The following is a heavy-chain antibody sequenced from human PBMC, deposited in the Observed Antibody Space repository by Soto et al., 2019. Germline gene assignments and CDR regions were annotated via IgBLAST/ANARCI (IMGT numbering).Heavy chain of an antibody. Sequence: EVQLVESGGDLVQPGGSLRLSCAASGFTFSSYEMNWVRQAPGKGLEWISCINNIGGTIHYADSVKGRFTISRDNAKNSLYLQMNSLTAEDTALYYCARGNGYLSSWYSNWGQGTLVTVSS. CDR3: ARGNGYLSSWYSN. CDR2: INNIGGTI. CDR1: GFTFSSYE. D-gene: IGHD6-13*01. J-gene: IGHJ4*02. V-gene: IGHV3-48*03.